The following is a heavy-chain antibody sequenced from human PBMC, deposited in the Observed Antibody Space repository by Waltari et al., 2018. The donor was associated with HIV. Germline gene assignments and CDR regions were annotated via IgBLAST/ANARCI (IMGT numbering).Heavy chain of an antibody. CDR3: ARRMIAVAGQGSTYYFDY. V-gene: IGHV1-3*01. J-gene: IGHJ4*02. CDR2: INAGKSNT. D-gene: IGHD6-19*01. Sequence: QVQLVQSGAEVKKPGASVKVSCKASGYTFTSYAMHWVRQAPGQRLEWMGGINAGKSNTKYSPKCQGRVTITSDTAASTGYMELSRLRSEDTAVYYCARRMIAVAGQGSTYYFDYWGQGTLVTVSS. CDR1: GYTFTSYA.